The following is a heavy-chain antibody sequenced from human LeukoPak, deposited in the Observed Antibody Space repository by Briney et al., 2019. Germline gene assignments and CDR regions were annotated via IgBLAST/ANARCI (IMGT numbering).Heavy chain of an antibody. CDR1: VSTFSSHY. CDR2: ISSSSTYI. CDR3: ASKGGSRPNDAFDI. V-gene: IGHV3-21*01. Sequence: GGSLRLSCAASVSTFSSHYMNWVLQAPGKGQEWVSSISSSSTYILYADSVKGLFTISRDNAKNSLYLQMNSLRVEDTAVYYCASKGGSRPNDAFDIWGQGTMVTVSS. J-gene: IGHJ3*02. D-gene: IGHD6-19*01.